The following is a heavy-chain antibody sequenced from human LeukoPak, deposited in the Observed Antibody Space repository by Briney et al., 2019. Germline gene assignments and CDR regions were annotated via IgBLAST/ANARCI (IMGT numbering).Heavy chain of an antibody. V-gene: IGHV4-59*01. CDR2: IYYSGST. CDR1: GGSISSYY. Sequence: SETLSLTCTVSGGSISSYYWSWIRQPPGKGLEWIGYIYYSGSTNYNPSLMSRVTISVDTSKNQFSLKLSSVTAADTAVYYCARGRQWLERDYWRQGTLVTVSS. CDR3: ARGRQWLERDY. J-gene: IGHJ4*02. D-gene: IGHD6-19*01.